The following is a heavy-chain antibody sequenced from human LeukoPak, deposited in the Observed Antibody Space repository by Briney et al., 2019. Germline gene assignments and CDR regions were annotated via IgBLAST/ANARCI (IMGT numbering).Heavy chain of an antibody. CDR2: IYYSGST. J-gene: IGHJ4*02. Sequence: SETPSLTCTVSGGSIRSYYWSWIRQPPGKGLEWIGYIYYSGSTNYNPSLKSRVTISVDTSRNQFSLKLSSVTAADTAVYYCARRRGRGYDLPSKYYFDYWGQGTLVTVSS. D-gene: IGHD5-12*01. CDR1: GGSIRSYY. V-gene: IGHV4-59*08. CDR3: ARRRGRGYDLPSKYYFDY.